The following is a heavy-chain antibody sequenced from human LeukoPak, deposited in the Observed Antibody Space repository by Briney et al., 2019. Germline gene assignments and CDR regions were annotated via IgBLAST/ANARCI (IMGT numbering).Heavy chain of an antibody. D-gene: IGHD3-3*01. CDR1: GFTFSSYE. Sequence: HPGGSLRLSCTASGFTFSSYEMNWVRQAPGKGLEWVSYISSSGSTIYYPDSVKGRFTISRDNAKNSLYRQMNSLRAEDTAVYYCGGSGRSYYDFWSGYLSADGYWGQGTLVTVSS. J-gene: IGHJ4*02. CDR3: GGSGRSYYDFWSGYLSADGY. V-gene: IGHV3-48*03. CDR2: ISSSGSTI.